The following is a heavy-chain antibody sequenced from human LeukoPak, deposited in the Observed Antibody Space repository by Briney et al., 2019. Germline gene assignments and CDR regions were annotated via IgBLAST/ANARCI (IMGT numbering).Heavy chain of an antibody. J-gene: IGHJ4*02. Sequence: AGGSLRLSCAASGFIFSNYWMSWVRQAPGKGLVWVSRINSDGSSTSYADFVKGRFTISRDNAKNTLYLQMNSLRAEDTAVYYCARDRGSTEFDYWGQGTLVTVSS. CDR1: GFIFSNYW. CDR2: INSDGSST. CDR3: ARDRGSTEFDY. D-gene: IGHD1-26*01. V-gene: IGHV3-74*01.